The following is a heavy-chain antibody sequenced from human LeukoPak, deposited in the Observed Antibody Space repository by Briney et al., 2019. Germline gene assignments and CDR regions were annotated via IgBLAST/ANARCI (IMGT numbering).Heavy chain of an antibody. D-gene: IGHD3-16*02. CDR3: GGGVINNFDY. CDR1: GYSISSGYY. CDR2: IYHSGST. J-gene: IGHJ4*02. V-gene: IGHV4-38-2*02. Sequence: PSETLSLTCTVSGYSISSGYYWGWIRQPPGQGLEWIGSIYHSGSTYYNPSLKSRVTISVDTSKNQFSLKLSSVTAADTAVYYCGGGVINNFDYWGQGTLVTVSS.